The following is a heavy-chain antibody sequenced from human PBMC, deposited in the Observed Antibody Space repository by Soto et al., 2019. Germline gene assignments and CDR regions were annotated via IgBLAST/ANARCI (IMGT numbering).Heavy chain of an antibody. D-gene: IGHD3-3*01. CDR1: GFTFSGYA. CDR2: ISGSGGST. Sequence: EVQLLESGGGLVQPGGSLRLSCAASGFTFSGYAMSWVRQAPGKGLEWVSAISGSGGSTYYADSVKGRFTISRDNSKNTLYLQMNSLRAEDTAVYYCAKDSDFWSGYSYYWGQGTLVTVSS. V-gene: IGHV3-23*01. J-gene: IGHJ4*02. CDR3: AKDSDFWSGYSYY.